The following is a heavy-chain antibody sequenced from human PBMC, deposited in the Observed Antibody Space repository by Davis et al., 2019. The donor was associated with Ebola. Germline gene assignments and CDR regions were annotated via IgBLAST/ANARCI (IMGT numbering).Heavy chain of an antibody. CDR1: GYTFTSYG. J-gene: IGHJ4*02. D-gene: IGHD2-2*01. Sequence: SVKVSCKASGYTFTSYGISWVRQAPGQGLEWMGRIIPILGIANYAQKFQGRVTITADKSTSTAYMELSSLRSEDTAVYYCARDLLVPTAPNFDYWGQGTLVTVSS. CDR3: ARDLLVPTAPNFDY. V-gene: IGHV1-69*04. CDR2: IIPILGIA.